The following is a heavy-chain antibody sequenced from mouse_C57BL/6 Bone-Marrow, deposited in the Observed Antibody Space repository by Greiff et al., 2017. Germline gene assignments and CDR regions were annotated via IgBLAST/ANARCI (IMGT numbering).Heavy chain of an antibody. J-gene: IGHJ1*03. V-gene: IGHV3-6*01. CDR1: CYSITSGYY. CDR3: ARPMTTGVATPWGFDV. D-gene: IGHD1-1*01. CDR2: ISYAGSN. Sequence: EVKLVESGPGLVKPSQSLSLTCSVTCYSITSGYYWNWIRQFPGNNLEWMGYISYAGSNNYNPSLNNRISITRDPSKNQFFLKLNSVTTEDTATYYCARPMTTGVATPWGFDVWGTGTTVTVSS.